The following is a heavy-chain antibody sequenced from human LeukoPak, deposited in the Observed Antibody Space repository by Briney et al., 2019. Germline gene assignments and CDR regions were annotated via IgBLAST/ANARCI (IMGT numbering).Heavy chain of an antibody. Sequence: SETLSLTCTVSGGSISTNDYYWGWIRQPPGKGLEWIGSIYYSGSTYYNPSLKSRVTISVDTSKNQFSLKLSSVTAADTAVYYCARQVGYCSGGSCYRSYWYFDLWGRGTLVTVSS. J-gene: IGHJ2*01. CDR2: IYYSGST. D-gene: IGHD2-15*01. CDR3: ARQVGYCSGGSCYRSYWYFDL. CDR1: GGSISTNDYY. V-gene: IGHV4-39*01.